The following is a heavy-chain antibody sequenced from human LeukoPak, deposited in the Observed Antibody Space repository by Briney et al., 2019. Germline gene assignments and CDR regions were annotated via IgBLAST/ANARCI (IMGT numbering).Heavy chain of an antibody. V-gene: IGHV4-34*01. J-gene: IGHJ4*02. CDR2: INHRGST. CDR3: VGFAVNDKRGGPNY. Sequence: PSETLSLTCAVYGGSLNDYYWSWIRQPPRKGLEWIGEINHRGSTNYNPSLKSRITMSVDTFKNQLSLKLRSVTAADTAVYYCVGFAVNDKRGGPNYWGQGTLVTVSS. D-gene: IGHD3-10*01. CDR1: GGSLNDYY.